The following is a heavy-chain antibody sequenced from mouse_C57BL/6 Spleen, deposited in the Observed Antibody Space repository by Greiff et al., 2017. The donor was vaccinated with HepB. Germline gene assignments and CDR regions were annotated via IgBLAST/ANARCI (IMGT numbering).Heavy chain of an antibody. Sequence: EVKLLESGPVLVKPGASVKMSCKASGYTFTDYYMNWVKQSHGKSLEWIGVINPYNGGPSYNQKFKGKATLTVDKSSSTAYMELNSLTSEDSAVYYCARSGDYDAWFAYWGQGTLVTVSA. CDR3: ARSGDYDAWFAY. CDR2: INPYNGGP. V-gene: IGHV1-19*01. J-gene: IGHJ3*01. CDR1: GYTFTDYY. D-gene: IGHD2-4*01.